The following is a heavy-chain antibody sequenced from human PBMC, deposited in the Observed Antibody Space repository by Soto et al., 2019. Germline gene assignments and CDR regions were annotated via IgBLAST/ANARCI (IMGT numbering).Heavy chain of an antibody. CDR2: IYYSGST. V-gene: IGHV4-39*01. D-gene: IGHD3-16*02. CDR1: GGSISSSSYY. Sequence: SETLSLTCTVSGGSISSSSYYWGWIRQPPGKGLEWIGSIYYSGSTYYNPSLKSRVTISVDTSKNQFSLKLSSVTAADTAVYYCARHYRRGGSLGPPYAFDIWGQGTMVTVSS. J-gene: IGHJ3*02. CDR3: ARHYRRGGSLGPPYAFDI.